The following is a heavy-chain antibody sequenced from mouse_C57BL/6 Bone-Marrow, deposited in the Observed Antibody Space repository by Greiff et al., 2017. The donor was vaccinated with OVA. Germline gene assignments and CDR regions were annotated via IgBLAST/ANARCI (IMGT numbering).Heavy chain of an antibody. CDR1: GYTFTSYW. D-gene: IGHD3-2*02. Sequence: QVQLQQPGAELVRPGSSVKLSCKASGYTFTSYWMDWVKQRPGQGLEWIGNIYPSDSETHYNQTLKDKATLTVDKSSSTAYMKLSSLTSEDSAVYYCARVRPYWYFDVWGTGTTVTVSS. CDR2: IYPSDSET. J-gene: IGHJ1*03. CDR3: ARVRPYWYFDV. V-gene: IGHV1-61*01.